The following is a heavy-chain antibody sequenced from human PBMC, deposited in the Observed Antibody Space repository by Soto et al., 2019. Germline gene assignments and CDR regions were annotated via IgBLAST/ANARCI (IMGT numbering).Heavy chain of an antibody. CDR3: ARPSKRAVDACET. CDR2: ISAYNGNT. Sequence: QVQLVQSGAEVKKPGASEKVSCKASGYTFTSYGISWVRQAPGQGLEWMGWISAYNGNTNYAQKLQGRVTMTTDTSASTAYMERTSPRSDDTAVYYCARPSKRAVDACETWGQGRMVTVCS. V-gene: IGHV1-18*01. J-gene: IGHJ3*02. CDR1: GYTFTSYG.